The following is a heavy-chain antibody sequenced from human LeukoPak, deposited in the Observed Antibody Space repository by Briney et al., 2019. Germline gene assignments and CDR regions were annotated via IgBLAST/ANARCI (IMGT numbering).Heavy chain of an antibody. CDR2: ITTSGART. CDR3: ATSIIAVAGGNAFDI. D-gene: IGHD6-19*01. V-gene: IGHV3-23*01. Sequence: GGSLRLSCAASGFSFSSYSMSWVRQAPGKGLEWVSTITTSGARTYYADSVKGRFTISRDNYKNTLYLQINSLRAEDTAIYYCATSIIAVAGGNAFDIWGQGTMVTVSS. CDR1: GFSFSSYS. J-gene: IGHJ3*02.